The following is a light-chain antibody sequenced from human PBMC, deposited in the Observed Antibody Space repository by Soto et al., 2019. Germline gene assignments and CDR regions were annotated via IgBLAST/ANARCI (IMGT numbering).Light chain of an antibody. J-gene: IGLJ2*01. CDR1: SSDVGDYKF. V-gene: IGLV2-8*01. CDR2: EVS. Sequence: ALTQPPSASGSPGQSVTISCTGTSSDVGDYKFVSWYQQHPGKAPKLLIYEVSRRPSGVPDRFSGSKSGNTASLTVSGLQAEDEADYYCSSYAGNNNVVFGGGTKLTVL. CDR3: SSYAGNNNVV.